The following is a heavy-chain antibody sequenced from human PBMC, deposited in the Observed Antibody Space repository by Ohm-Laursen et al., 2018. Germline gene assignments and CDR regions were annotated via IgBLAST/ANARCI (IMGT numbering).Heavy chain of an antibody. Sequence: SETLSLTCAVSGGSISNYYWSWIRQPPGKGLEWIGYIYYSGNTNYNPSLKSRVTISVDTSKNQISLKLGSVTVADTAVFYCARRGSGGRSFDYWGQGSLVTVSS. D-gene: IGHD2-15*01. CDR3: ARRGSGGRSFDY. CDR1: GGSISNYY. J-gene: IGHJ4*02. CDR2: IYYSGNT. V-gene: IGHV4-59*08.